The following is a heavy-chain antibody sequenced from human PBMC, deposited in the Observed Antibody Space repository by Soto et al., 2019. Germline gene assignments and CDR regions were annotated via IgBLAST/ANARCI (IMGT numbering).Heavy chain of an antibody. Sequence: QVQLVQSGAEVKKPGSSVKVSCKASGGTFSSYAISWVRQAPGQGLEWMGEIIPSFGTANYAQKFQGRVTITADESTGTAYMELSSMRSEDTAVYYCARDRGPSSGYYPYWFDPWGQGTLVTVSS. CDR2: IIPSFGTA. D-gene: IGHD3-22*01. CDR3: ARDRGPSSGYYPYWFDP. J-gene: IGHJ5*02. CDR1: GGTFSSYA. V-gene: IGHV1-69*12.